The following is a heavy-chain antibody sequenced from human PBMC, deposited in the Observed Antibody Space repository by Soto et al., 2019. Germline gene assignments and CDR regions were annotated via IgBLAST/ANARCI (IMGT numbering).Heavy chain of an antibody. V-gene: IGHV3-15*01. CDR3: TTSNLGVDF. CDR2: IKTKPDDGTI. D-gene: IGHD1-1*01. Sequence: GGSLRLSCAAPGFTFDDYAMHWVRQAPGKGLEWVGRIKTKPDDGTIDYAAPVRGRFTISRDDSKNTLYLQMTSLAPDDTGVYYCTTSNLGVDFWGPGTLVTVSS. CDR1: GFTFDDYA. J-gene: IGHJ4*02.